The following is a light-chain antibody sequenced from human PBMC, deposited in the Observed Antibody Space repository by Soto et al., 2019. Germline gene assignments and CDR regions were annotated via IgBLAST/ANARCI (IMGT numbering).Light chain of an antibody. CDR2: DVS. CDR3: CSYAGSYTFVYA. V-gene: IGLV2-11*01. Sequence: QSALTQPRSVSGSPGQSVTISCTGTSSDVGGYNYVSWYQQHPGKAPKLMICDVSKRPSGVPDRFSGSKSGNTAFLTISGLQAEDEADYYCCSYAGSYTFVYAFGTGTKVTVL. CDR1: SSDVGGYNY. J-gene: IGLJ1*01.